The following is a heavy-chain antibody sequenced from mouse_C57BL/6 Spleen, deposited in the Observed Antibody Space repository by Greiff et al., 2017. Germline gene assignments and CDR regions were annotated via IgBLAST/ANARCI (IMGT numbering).Heavy chain of an antibody. CDR1: GYTFTSYW. Sequence: QVQLQQPGAELVRPGSSVKLSCKASGYTFTSYWMHWVKQRPIQGLEWIGNIDPSDSETHYNQKFKDKATLTVDKSSSTAYMQLSSLTSEDSAVYYGARSNDGYFYFDYWGQGTTLTVSS. CDR2: IDPSDSET. CDR3: ARSNDGYFYFDY. V-gene: IGHV1-52*01. D-gene: IGHD2-3*01. J-gene: IGHJ2*01.